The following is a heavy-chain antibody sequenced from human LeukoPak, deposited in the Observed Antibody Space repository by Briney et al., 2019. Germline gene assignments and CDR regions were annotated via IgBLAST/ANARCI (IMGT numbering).Heavy chain of an antibody. D-gene: IGHD6-19*01. V-gene: IGHV3-23*01. Sequence: GGSLRLSCAASGFTFSSYAMSWVRQAPGKGLEWVSAISGSGGSTYYADSVKGRFTISRDNAKNSLYLQMNSLRAEDTAVYYCARDRRPYSSGPEPAFDIWGQGTMVTVSS. CDR3: ARDRRPYSSGPEPAFDI. J-gene: IGHJ3*02. CDR1: GFTFSSYA. CDR2: ISGSGGST.